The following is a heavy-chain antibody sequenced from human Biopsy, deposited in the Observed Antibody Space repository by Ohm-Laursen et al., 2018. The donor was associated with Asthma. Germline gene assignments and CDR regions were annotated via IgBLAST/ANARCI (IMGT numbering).Heavy chain of an antibody. CDR2: ISYTGSA. CDR1: GGSMSSSSYY. J-gene: IGHJ4*02. CDR3: ARHWDRGSFFDY. V-gene: IGHV4-39*01. D-gene: IGHD3-10*01. Sequence: GSLSLTCNVSGGSMSSSSYYWGWIRQPPGKGLEWMGSISYTGSAYHNPSLKSRVTISVDTSKNHFSLKLSSVTAADTAVYYCARHWDRGSFFDYWGQGTPVTVSS.